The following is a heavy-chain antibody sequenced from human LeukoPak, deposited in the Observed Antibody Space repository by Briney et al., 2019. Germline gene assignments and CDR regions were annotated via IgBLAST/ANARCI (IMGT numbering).Heavy chain of an antibody. CDR2: TKQDGSER. CDR3: ATGAGCGY. J-gene: IGHJ4*02. CDR1: GFTFSSYW. V-gene: IGHV3-7*03. Sequence: GGSLRLSCAASGFTFSSYWMTWVRQAPGKGLEWVANTKQDGSERNYVDSVKGRFTISRDNAKNSLYLQMNTLRDEDTAVYYCATGAGCGYWGQGTLVTVSS. D-gene: IGHD6-19*01.